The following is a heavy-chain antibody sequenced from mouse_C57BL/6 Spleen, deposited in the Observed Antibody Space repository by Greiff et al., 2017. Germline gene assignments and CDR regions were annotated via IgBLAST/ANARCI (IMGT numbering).Heavy chain of an antibody. J-gene: IGHJ2*01. D-gene: IGHD2-3*01. V-gene: IGHV5-9-1*02. CDR1: GFTFSSYA. CDR2: ISSGGDYI. Sequence: EVMLVESGEGLVKPGGSLKLSCAASGFTFSSYAMSWVRQTPEKRLEWVAYISSGGDYIYYADTVKGRFTISRGNARNTLYLQMSSLKSEDTAMYYCTRDGGYYFDYWGQGTTLTVSS. CDR3: TRDGGYYFDY.